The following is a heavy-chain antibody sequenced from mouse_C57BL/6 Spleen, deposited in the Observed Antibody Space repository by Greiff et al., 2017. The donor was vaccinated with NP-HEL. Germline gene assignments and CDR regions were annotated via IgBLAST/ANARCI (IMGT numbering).Heavy chain of an antibody. CDR3: AREDYGKRY. CDR2: IDTSGSYT. J-gene: IGHJ2*01. V-gene: IGHV1-50*01. Sequence: QVQLQQPGAELVKPGASVKLSCKASGYTFTSYWMQWVKQRPGQGLEWIGEIDTSGSYTNYNEKFKGKATLTVDTSSSTAYMQLSSLTSEDSAVYYCAREDYGKRYWGQGTTLTVSS. CDR1: GYTFTSYW. D-gene: IGHD1-1*01.